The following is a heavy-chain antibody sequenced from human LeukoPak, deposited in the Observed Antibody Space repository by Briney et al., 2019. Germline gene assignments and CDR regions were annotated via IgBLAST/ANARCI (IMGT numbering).Heavy chain of an antibody. CDR2: IWDDGSNK. Sequence: PGGSLRLSCAASGFTFTNYGMHWVRQAPGKGLEWVAVIWDDGSNKYYAESLKGRFTISRDNSNNTLYLQMNSLRAEDTAVYYCATDSSLSPDSGGQGTLVTVSS. J-gene: IGHJ5*01. V-gene: IGHV3-33*01. CDR3: ATDSSLSPDS. CDR1: GFTFTNYG. D-gene: IGHD2-2*01.